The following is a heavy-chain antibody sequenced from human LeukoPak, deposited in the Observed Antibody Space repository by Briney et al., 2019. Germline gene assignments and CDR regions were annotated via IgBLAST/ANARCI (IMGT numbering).Heavy chain of an antibody. CDR3: ARGFNDFWSGSQLEY. Sequence: GSLRLSCAASGFNFGGYAMHWVRQAPGKGLQWLAVISYDGGKTYYADSVEGRFTISRDNSKSTVYLEINSLRSEDTAIYYCARGFNDFWSGSQLEYWGQGTLVTVSS. CDR1: GFNFGGYA. J-gene: IGHJ4*02. CDR2: ISYDGGKT. V-gene: IGHV3-30-3*01. D-gene: IGHD3-3*01.